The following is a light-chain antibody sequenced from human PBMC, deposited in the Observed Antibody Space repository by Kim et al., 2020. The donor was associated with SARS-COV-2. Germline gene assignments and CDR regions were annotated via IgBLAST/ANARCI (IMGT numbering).Light chain of an antibody. Sequence: EIVLTQSPGTLSLSPGERATLSCRASQSVSRSYLAWYQQKPCQAPRLLIYDASSRATGIPDRFSGSESGTDFTLTISGLDPEDFAVYYCQQYAHSPLTFGQGTKVDIK. CDR2: DAS. J-gene: IGKJ1*01. CDR1: QSVSRSY. CDR3: QQYAHSPLT. V-gene: IGKV3-20*01.